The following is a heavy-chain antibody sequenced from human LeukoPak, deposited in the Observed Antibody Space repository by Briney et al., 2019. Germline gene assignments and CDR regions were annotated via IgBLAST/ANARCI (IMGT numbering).Heavy chain of an antibody. V-gene: IGHV3-23*01. J-gene: IGHJ4*02. CDR2: ISGSGDNT. D-gene: IGHD3-22*01. Sequence: GGPLRLSCAAFGSPFRSNAMSWSRQVPGKGLEWVSGISGSGDNTYYADSVKGRFTISRDNSKNTLYVQVNSLGTEDTAAYYCAKGSYYDSSGSLYFDYWGQGTLVTVSS. CDR1: GSPFRSNA. CDR3: AKGSYYDSSGSLYFDY.